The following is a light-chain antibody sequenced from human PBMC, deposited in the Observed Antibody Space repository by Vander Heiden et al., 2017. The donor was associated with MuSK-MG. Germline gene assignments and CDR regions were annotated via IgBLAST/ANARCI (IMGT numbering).Light chain of an antibody. V-gene: IGKV3-20*01. J-gene: IGKJ4*01. CDR3: QQYGTSPLT. CDR1: QSVSSNS. Sequence: ENVLTQSPGPLSLSPGERATLSCRGSQSVSSNSLAWYQQKPGQAPRLLIYDASKRATGIPDRFSGSGSGTDFTLTISRLEPEDFAVYHCQQYGTSPLTFGGGTKVEIK. CDR2: DAS.